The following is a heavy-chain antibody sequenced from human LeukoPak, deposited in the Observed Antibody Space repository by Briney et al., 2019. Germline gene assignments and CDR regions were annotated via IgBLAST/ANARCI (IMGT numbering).Heavy chain of an antibody. D-gene: IGHD3-10*01. CDR3: ARAIPYYFDSGSFWDY. J-gene: IGHJ4*02. V-gene: IGHV4-34*12. Sequence: SSETLSLTCAVYGGSFSGYYWSWIRQPPGKGLEWIGETFHSGSTNSNPSLKSRVTISVDKSKNQFSLKLSSVAAADTAVYYCARAIPYYFDSGSFWDYWGQGTLVTVSS. CDR1: GGSFSGYY. CDR2: TFHSGST.